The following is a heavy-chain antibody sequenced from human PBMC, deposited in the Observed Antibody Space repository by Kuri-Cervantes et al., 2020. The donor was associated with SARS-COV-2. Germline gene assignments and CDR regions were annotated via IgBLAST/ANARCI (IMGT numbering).Heavy chain of an antibody. CDR1: GYTFTGYY. CDR3: ARGRGIQWDAFDI. J-gene: IGHJ3*02. D-gene: IGHD5-12*01. CDR2: INPNSGGT. V-gene: IGHV1-2*02. Sequence: GSVKVSCRASGYTFTGYYMHWVRQAPGQGLEWMGWINPNSGGTNYAQKFQGRVTMTRDTSISTAYMELSRMRSDDMAVYYCARGRGIQWDAFDIWGQGTMVTVSS.